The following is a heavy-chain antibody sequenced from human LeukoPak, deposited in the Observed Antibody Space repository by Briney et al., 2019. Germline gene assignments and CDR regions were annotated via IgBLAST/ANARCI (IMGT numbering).Heavy chain of an antibody. Sequence: ASVKVSCKASRGTFSSYTISWVRQAPGQGLEWMGRIIPILGIANYAQKFQGRVTITADKSTSTAYMELSSLRSEDTAVYYCARGYQKWLADYWGQGTLVTVSS. CDR3: ARGYQKWLADY. CDR2: IIPILGIA. V-gene: IGHV1-69*02. J-gene: IGHJ4*02. CDR1: RGTFSSYT. D-gene: IGHD3-22*01.